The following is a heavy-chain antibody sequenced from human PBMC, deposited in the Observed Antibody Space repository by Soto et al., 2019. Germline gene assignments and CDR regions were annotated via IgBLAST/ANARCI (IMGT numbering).Heavy chain of an antibody. J-gene: IGHJ6*03. CDR3: ARGENVAVSTTSSKRSRRVHYYYYMDV. D-gene: IGHD4-4*01. CDR2: MNPNSGNT. Sequence: GASVKVSCKASGYTFTSYDINWVRQATGQGLEWMGWMNPNSGNTGYAQKFQGRVTMTRNTSISTAYMELSSLRSEDTAVYYCARGENVAVSTTSSKRSRRVHYYYYMDVWGKGTTVTVSS. CDR1: GYTFTSYD. V-gene: IGHV1-8*01.